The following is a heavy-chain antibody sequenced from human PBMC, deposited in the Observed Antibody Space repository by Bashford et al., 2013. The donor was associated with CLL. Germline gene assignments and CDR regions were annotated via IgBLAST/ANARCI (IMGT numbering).Heavy chain of an antibody. D-gene: IGHD3-22*01. J-gene: IGHJ4*02. CDR1: VFLPSGSLL. V-gene: IGHV3-74*01. Sequence: GSLRLLLCSLVVFLPSGSLLVCTGSAKLRGKGLVWVSRINSDGSSTSYADSVKGRFTISRDNAKNTLYLQMNSLRAEDTAVYYCARGYYYDSSGYFPIDYWGQGTLVTVSS. CDR3: ARGYYYDSSGYFPIDY. CDR2: INSDGSST.